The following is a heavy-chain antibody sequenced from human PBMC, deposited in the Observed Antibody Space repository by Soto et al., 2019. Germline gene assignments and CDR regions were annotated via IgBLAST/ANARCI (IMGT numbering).Heavy chain of an antibody. CDR1: GFSFTSYY. Sequence: AASVKVSCKALGFSFTSYYVHWVRQAPGQGLEWMGNINPSVGSTYYAQKFQGRVTLTGDTSTSTVYMELSSMTSDDTAVYCCAREFASGYYDTSGNNAFDFWGQGTMVTVSS. V-gene: IGHV1-46*01. D-gene: IGHD3-22*01. CDR3: AREFASGYYDTSGNNAFDF. J-gene: IGHJ3*01. CDR2: INPSVGST.